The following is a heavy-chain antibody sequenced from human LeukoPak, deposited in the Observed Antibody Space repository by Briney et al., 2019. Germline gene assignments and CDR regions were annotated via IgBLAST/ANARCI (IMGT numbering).Heavy chain of an antibody. Sequence: GGSLRLSCAASGFTFDDYGMSWVRQAPGKGLEWVSGINWNGGSTGYADSVKGRFTNSRDNAKNSLYLQMNSLRAEDTAVYYCARDLWEHGMDVWGQGTTVTLSS. CDR3: ARDLWEHGMDV. V-gene: IGHV3-20*04. CDR1: GFTFDDYG. CDR2: INWNGGST. J-gene: IGHJ6*02. D-gene: IGHD1-26*01.